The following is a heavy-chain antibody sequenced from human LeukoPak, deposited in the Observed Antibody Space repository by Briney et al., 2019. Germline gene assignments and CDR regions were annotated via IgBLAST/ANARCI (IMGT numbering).Heavy chain of an antibody. V-gene: IGHV4-28*05. CDR2: IYYSGII. D-gene: IGHD4-17*01. J-gene: IGHJ3*02. Sequence: SETLSLTCAVSGYSISSSNYWAWLRQPPGKGLEWIGHIYYSGIIYYNPSLKSRVTMSVDTSKNQFSLKLSSVTAVDTAVYYCARKATTGPTKAAFDIWGQGTMVTVSS. CDR3: ARKATTGPTKAAFDI. CDR1: GYSISSSNY.